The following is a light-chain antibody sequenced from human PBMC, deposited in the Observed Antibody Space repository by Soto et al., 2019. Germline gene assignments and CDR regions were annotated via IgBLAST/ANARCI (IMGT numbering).Light chain of an antibody. V-gene: IGLV1-40*01. CDR1: SFNIGAGYY. CDR2: GNS. Sequence: QSVLTQPPSVSGAPGQRVTISCTGSSFNIGAGYYVHWYQQLPGTAPKLLIYGNSNRPSGVPDRFSGSKSGTSASLAITGLQAEDEADYYCQSYDSSLSGWVFGGGTKLTVL. CDR3: QSYDSSLSGWV. J-gene: IGLJ3*02.